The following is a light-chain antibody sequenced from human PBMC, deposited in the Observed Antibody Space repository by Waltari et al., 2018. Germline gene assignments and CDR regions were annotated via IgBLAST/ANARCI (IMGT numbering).Light chain of an antibody. CDR2: KNN. J-gene: IGLJ3*02. CDR3: GTWDDSLSRPV. Sequence: QSVLTQPPSASGTPGHRVTISCSASSSNIELNYVYWYQQFPGTAPKVLMFKNNQRPSGVSDRFSASKSGASASLAISGLRSDDEADYYCGTWDDSLSRPVFGGGTKLTVL. V-gene: IGLV1-47*01. CDR1: SSNIELNY.